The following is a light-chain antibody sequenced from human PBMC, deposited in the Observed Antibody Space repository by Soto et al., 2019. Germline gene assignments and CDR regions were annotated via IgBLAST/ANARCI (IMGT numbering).Light chain of an antibody. CDR2: EDN. J-gene: IGLJ2*01. Sequence: NFMLTQPHSVSESPGKTVTLSCIRSSGSIASNYVQWYQQRPGSAPTTVIYEDNQRPSGVPDRFSGPIDSSSNSASLTISGLKTEDEADYYCQSYDRSVVIFGGGTKLTVL. V-gene: IGLV6-57*04. CDR3: QSYDRSVVI. CDR1: SGSIASNY.